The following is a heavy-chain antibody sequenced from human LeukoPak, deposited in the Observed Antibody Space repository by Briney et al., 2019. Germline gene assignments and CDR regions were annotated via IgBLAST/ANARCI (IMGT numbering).Heavy chain of an antibody. V-gene: IGHV1-3*01. CDR1: RYTFTSYA. CDR3: ARLTVTPYYFDY. CDR2: INVGNGNT. J-gene: IGHJ4*02. Sequence: GASVKVSCKASRYTFTSYAIHWVRQAPGQSPEWMGWINVGNGNTKYSQKFQGRVTITRDTSASTAYMELSSLRSEDTAVYYCARLTVTPYYFDYWGQGTLVTVS. D-gene: IGHD4-17*01.